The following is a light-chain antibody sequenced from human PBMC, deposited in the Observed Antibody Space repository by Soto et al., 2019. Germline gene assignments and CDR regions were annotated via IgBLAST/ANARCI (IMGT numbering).Light chain of an antibody. Sequence: EIVLTQSPATLSLSPGERATLSCRASQSVSRYLAWYQQKPGQAPRLLIYDASNRATGIPARFSGSGSGTDFSLTISSLEPEDFAVYYCQQRSNWPLTFGEGPRWRSN. V-gene: IGKV3-11*01. J-gene: IGKJ4*01. CDR1: QSVSRY. CDR3: QQRSNWPLT. CDR2: DAS.